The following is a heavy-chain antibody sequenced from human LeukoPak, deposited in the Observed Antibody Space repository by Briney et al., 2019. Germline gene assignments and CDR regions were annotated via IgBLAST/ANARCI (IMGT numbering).Heavy chain of an antibody. V-gene: IGHV3-30-3*01. Sequence: PGRSLRLSCAASGFTFSSYAMHWVRQAPGKGLEWVAVISYDGSNKYYADSVKGRFTISRDNSKNTLYLQMNSLRAEDTAVYYCARSIAVAGDFDYWGQGTLVTVSS. CDR2: ISYDGSNK. J-gene: IGHJ4*02. CDR3: ARSIAVAGDFDY. CDR1: GFTFSSYA. D-gene: IGHD6-19*01.